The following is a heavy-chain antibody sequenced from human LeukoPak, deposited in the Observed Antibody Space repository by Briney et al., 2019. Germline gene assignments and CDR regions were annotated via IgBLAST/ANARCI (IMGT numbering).Heavy chain of an antibody. J-gene: IGHJ4*03. D-gene: IGHD2-2*01. CDR3: ATPRDYYCSSTSCYFDR. V-gene: IGHV3-21*01. Sequence: PGGSLRPSCEGSGFTFSTYSIHWVRQAPGKGLEWVSSISGNNRFIFYADSVEGRFTISRDNAKNSMYLQMNSLRAEDTAVYYCATPRDYYCSSTSCYFDRWGQGTLVTVSS. CDR1: GFTFSTYS. CDR2: ISGNNRFI.